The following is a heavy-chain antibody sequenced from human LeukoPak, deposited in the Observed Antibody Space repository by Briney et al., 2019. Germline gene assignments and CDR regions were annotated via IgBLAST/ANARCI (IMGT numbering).Heavy chain of an antibody. D-gene: IGHD6-13*01. V-gene: IGHV3-33*06. CDR1: GFTFSSYG. J-gene: IGHJ4*02. Sequence: GGSLRLSCAASGFTFSSYGMHWVRQAPGKGLEWVAVIWYDGSNKYYADSVKGRFTISRDNSKNTLYLQMDSLRAEDTAVYYCAKVLWIAAAEPFDYWGQGTLVTVSS. CDR2: IWYDGSNK. CDR3: AKVLWIAAAEPFDY.